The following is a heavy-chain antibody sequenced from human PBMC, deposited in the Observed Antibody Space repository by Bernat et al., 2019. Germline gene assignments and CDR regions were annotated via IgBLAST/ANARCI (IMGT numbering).Heavy chain of an antibody. CDR3: ARAVRCSGGSCYYVFDY. Sequence: QVQLVESGGGVVQPGRSLRLSCTASGFTFSTYAMHWVRQAPGKGLEWVAVISYDGIDKYYTDSVKGRFTISRDNAKNTLYLQMNSLRAEDTAVYYCARAVRCSGGSCYYVFDYWGQGTLVTVSS. CDR1: GFTFSTYA. D-gene: IGHD2-15*01. J-gene: IGHJ4*02. V-gene: IGHV3-30-3*01. CDR2: ISYDGIDK.